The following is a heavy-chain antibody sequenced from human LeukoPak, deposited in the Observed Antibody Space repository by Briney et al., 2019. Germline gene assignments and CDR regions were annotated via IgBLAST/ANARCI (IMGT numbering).Heavy chain of an antibody. CDR1: GFTFSSYG. Sequence: GGTLRLSCAASGFTFSSYGMHWVRQAPGKGLEWVAFIRYDGSNKYYADSVKGRFTISRDNSKNTLYLQMNSLRAEDTAVYYCAKVGVRGVIIPPGYWGQGTLVTVSS. J-gene: IGHJ4*02. CDR2: IRYDGSNK. CDR3: AKVGVRGVIIPPGY. V-gene: IGHV3-30*02. D-gene: IGHD3-10*01.